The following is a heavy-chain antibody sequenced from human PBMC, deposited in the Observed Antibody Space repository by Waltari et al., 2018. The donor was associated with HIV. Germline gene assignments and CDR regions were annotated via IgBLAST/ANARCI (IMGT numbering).Heavy chain of an antibody. J-gene: IGHJ6*02. CDR3: ARDPRSSGYYGMDV. V-gene: IGHV3-53*01. Sequence: EVQLVESGGGLIEPGGSLRLSCAASGLTVSSNYMSWVRQAPGKGLEWVAVISSGGSSYYPDSGKGRITISRDNSKNTLSLHMNSLGPEATAVYYCARDPRSSGYYGMDVWGQGTTVTVSS. D-gene: IGHD1-26*01. CDR1: GLTVSSNY. CDR2: ISSGGSS.